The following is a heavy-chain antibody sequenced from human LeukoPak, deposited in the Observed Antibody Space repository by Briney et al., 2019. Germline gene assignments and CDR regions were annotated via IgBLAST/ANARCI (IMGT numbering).Heavy chain of an antibody. CDR2: INIDGNST. J-gene: IGHJ3*02. D-gene: IGHD1-26*01. CDR1: GLIFSTYW. V-gene: IGHV3-74*01. CDR3: ALVVGGTEGAFDI. Sequence: GGSLRLSCAASGLIFSTYWMHWVRQAPGKGLVWVSRINIDGNSTTYADSVRGRFTISRDNAKNTLYLQMNSLRAEDTAVYYCALVVGGTEGAFDIWGQGTMVTVSS.